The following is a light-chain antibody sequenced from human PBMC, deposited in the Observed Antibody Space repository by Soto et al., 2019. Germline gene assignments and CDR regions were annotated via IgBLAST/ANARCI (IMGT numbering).Light chain of an antibody. CDR2: DVT. CDR1: SSDVGGHNY. Sequence: QSALTQPRSVSGSPGQSVTISCTGTSSDVGGHNYVSWYQQRPGKAPKLMIYDVTKRPSGVPDRFSGSKSGNTASLTISGLQGEDEADYYCCSYAGSDTGVFGGGTKVTVL. CDR3: CSYAGSDTGV. J-gene: IGLJ3*02. V-gene: IGLV2-11*01.